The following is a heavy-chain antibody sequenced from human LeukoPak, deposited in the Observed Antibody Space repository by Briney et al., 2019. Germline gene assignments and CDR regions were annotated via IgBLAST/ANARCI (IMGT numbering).Heavy chain of an antibody. CDR3: ARGGYSSSGFDY. CDR1: GGSISSADYY. CDR2: ISHSGGT. Sequence: PSETLSLTCTVSGGSISSADYYWTWIRQPPGKGLEWIGYISHSGGTYYNSSLLSRVTISVDRSKNQFSLKLSSVTAADTAVYYCARGGYSSSGFDYWGQGTLVTVSS. J-gene: IGHJ4*02. D-gene: IGHD6-13*01. V-gene: IGHV4-30-2*01.